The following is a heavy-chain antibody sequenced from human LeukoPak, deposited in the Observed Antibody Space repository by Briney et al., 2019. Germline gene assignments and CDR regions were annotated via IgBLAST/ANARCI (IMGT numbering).Heavy chain of an antibody. CDR3: AGHSSSRLAS. D-gene: IGHD6-6*01. V-gene: IGHV4-4*07. CDR2: IYTSGST. CDR1: NGSISNYY. J-gene: IGHJ4*02. Sequence: NPSETLSLTCTVSNGSISNYYWSWIRQPAGKGLEWIGRIYTSGSTRYSPSLKSRVTMSVDTSKNQFSLNLSSVTAADTAVYYCAGHSSSRLASWGQGTLVTVSS.